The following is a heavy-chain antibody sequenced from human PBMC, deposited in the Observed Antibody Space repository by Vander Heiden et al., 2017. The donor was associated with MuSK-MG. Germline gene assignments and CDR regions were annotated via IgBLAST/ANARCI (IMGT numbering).Heavy chain of an antibody. CDR1: GFTFSSYA. D-gene: IGHD6-19*01. CDR3: ASGYSSGWYYFDY. CDR2: RSYDGSNK. V-gene: IGHV3-30*04. J-gene: IGHJ4*02. Sequence: QVQLVESGGGVVQPGRSLRLSCAASGFTFSSYAMHWVRQAPGKGLEWVAVRSYDGSNKYYADSVKGRFTISRDNSKNTLYLQMNSLRAEDTAVYDCASGYSSGWYYFDYWGQGTLVNVAS.